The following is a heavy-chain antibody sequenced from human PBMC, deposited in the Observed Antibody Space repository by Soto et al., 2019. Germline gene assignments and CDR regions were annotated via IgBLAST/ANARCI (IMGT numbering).Heavy chain of an antibody. V-gene: IGHV4-39*01. Sequence: SETLSLTCTVSGGSVSSSNYYWGWIRQPPGKGLEWIGSIYYSGSTYYNPSLKSRVTISVDTSKNQFSLKLSSVTAADTAVYYCATQEVGGSYVYTFDPWGQGTLVTVSS. CDR3: ATQEVGGSYVYTFDP. D-gene: IGHD1-26*01. CDR1: GGSVSSSNYY. J-gene: IGHJ5*02. CDR2: IYYSGST.